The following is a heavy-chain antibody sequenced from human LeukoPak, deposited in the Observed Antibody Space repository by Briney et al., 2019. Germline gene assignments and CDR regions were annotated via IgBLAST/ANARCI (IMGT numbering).Heavy chain of an antibody. J-gene: IGHJ4*02. CDR3: ARAWTYRTNGVCALDY. CDR2: IYYSGST. CDR1: GGSISSYY. Sequence: SETLSLTCTVSGGSISSYYWSWIRQPPGKGLEWIGYIYYSGSTNYNPSLKSRVTISVDTSKNQFSLKLSSVTAADTAVYYCARAWTYRTNGVCALDYWGQGTLVTVSS. V-gene: IGHV4-59*01. D-gene: IGHD2-8*01.